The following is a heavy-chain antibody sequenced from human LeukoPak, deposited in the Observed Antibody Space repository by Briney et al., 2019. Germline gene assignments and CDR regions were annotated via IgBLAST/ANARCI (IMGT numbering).Heavy chain of an antibody. CDR1: GFTFSSYW. Sequence: GGSLRLSCTASGFTFSSYWMTWVRQAPGKGLEWVANIKRDGGEIYYVDSVKGRFTISRDNAKNSLYLQMTSLRAEDTAVYYCARVVDGCSFDYWGQGTLDTVSS. J-gene: IGHJ4*02. V-gene: IGHV3-7*01. CDR3: ARVVDGCSFDY. D-gene: IGHD4/OR15-4a*01. CDR2: IKRDGGEI.